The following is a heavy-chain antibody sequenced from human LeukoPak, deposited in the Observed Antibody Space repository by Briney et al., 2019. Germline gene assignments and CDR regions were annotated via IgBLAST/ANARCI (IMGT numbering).Heavy chain of an antibody. Sequence: SETLSLTCAVSGGSISSGGYSWSWIRQPPGKGLEWIGYIYYSGSTNYNPSLKSRVTISVDTSKNQFSLKLSSVTAADTAVYYCARAAYSGSYHSDYWGQGTLVTVSS. D-gene: IGHD1-26*01. CDR1: GGSISSGGYS. CDR2: IYYSGST. J-gene: IGHJ4*02. CDR3: ARAAYSGSYHSDY. V-gene: IGHV4-61*08.